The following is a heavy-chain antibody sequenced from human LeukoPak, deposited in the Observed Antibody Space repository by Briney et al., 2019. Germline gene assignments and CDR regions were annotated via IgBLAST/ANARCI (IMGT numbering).Heavy chain of an antibody. D-gene: IGHD2-2*01. V-gene: IGHV1-2*04. CDR1: GYTFTGDY. J-gene: IGHJ1*01. CDR2: INPNSGGT. Sequence: ASVNVSCKASGYTFTGDYMHWVRQAAGQGLERMGWINPNSGGTNYAQKFQGWVTMTRDTSISTAYMELSSLRSEDTAVYYCARPQGPAAEYFQHWGQGTLVTVSS. CDR3: ARPQGPAAEYFQH.